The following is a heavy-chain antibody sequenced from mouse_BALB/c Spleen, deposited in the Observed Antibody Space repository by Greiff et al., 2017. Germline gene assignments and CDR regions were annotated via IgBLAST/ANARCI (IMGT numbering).Heavy chain of an antibody. CDR3: TKIYYYGSRTGYFDV. J-gene: IGHJ1*01. CDR1: GYTFPDYE. CDR2: IHPGSGGT. V-gene: IGHV1-15*01. Sequence: QVQLQQSGAELVGPGASVKLSCKALGYTFPDYEMHWVKQTPVHGLEWIGAIHPGSGGTAYNQKFKGKATLTADKSSSTAYMELSSLTSEDSAVYYCTKIYYYGSRTGYFDVWGAGTAVTVSS. D-gene: IGHD1-1*01.